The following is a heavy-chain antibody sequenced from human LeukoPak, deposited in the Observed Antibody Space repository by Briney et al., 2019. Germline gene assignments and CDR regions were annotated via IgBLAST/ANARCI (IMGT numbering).Heavy chain of an antibody. CDR1: GFTVSSNY. D-gene: IGHD6-13*01. Sequence: GGSLRLSCAASGFTVSSNYMSWVRQAPGKGLEWVSVIYSGGSTYYADSVKGRFTISRDNSKNTLYLQMNSLRAEDTAVYYCARDLRGSSWYYYYGMDVWGQGTTVTVSS. CDR2: IYSGGST. CDR3: ARDLRGSSWYYYYGMDV. V-gene: IGHV3-66*01. J-gene: IGHJ6*02.